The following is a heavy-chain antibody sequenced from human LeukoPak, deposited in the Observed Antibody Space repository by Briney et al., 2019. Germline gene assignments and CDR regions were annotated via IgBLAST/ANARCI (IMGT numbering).Heavy chain of an antibody. D-gene: IGHD6-19*01. CDR2: IRYSGRT. CDR3: ARIPDVSGWPFDY. J-gene: IGHJ4*02. V-gene: IGHV4-59*01. Sequence: PSETLSLTCTASDGSINSDFWTWIRQPPGKGLEWIGYIRYSGRTSYNPSLKSRVTISIDTSKNLFSLKLRSVTTVDTAIYYCARIPDVSGWPFDYWGQGTLVTVSP. CDR1: DGSINSDF.